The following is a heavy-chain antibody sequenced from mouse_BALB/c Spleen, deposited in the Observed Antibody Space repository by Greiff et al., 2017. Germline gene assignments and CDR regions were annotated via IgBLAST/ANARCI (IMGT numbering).Heavy chain of an antibody. Sequence: QVQLQQPGAELVRPGASVTLSCKASGYTFTSYWINWVKQRPGQGLEWIGNIYPSDSYTNYTQKFKDKATLTVDKSSSTAYMKLSSPTSENSAFYYCTRSGKYGLFAYWGQGTLVTVSA. CDR2: IYPSDSYT. J-gene: IGHJ3*01. D-gene: IGHD2-10*02. V-gene: IGHV1-69*02. CDR3: TRSGKYGLFAY. CDR1: GYTFTSYW.